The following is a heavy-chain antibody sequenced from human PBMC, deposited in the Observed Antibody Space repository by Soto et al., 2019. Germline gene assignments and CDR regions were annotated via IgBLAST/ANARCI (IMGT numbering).Heavy chain of an antibody. CDR2: ISAYNGNT. CDR3: ARARHDILTGYPSLDAFDI. D-gene: IGHD3-9*01. J-gene: IGHJ3*02. CDR1: GYTFTSYG. V-gene: IGHV1-18*01. Sequence: ASVKVSCKASGYTFTSYGINWVRQAPGQGLEWMGWISAYNGNTNYAQKLQGRVTMTTDTSTSTAYMELRSLRSDETAGYYCARARHDILTGYPSLDAFDIWGQGTMVTVSS.